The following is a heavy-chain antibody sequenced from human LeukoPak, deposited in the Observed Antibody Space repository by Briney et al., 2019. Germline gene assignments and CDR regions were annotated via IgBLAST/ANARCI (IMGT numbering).Heavy chain of an antibody. CDR3: ARLNDFWSGSYYYYYGMDV. V-gene: IGHV5-51*01. D-gene: IGHD3-3*01. CDR2: IYPGDSDT. Sequence: GESLKISCKGSGYSFTSYWIGWVRQMPGKGLEWMGIIYPGDSDTRYSPSFQGQVTISADKSISTAYLQWSSLKASDTAMYYCARLNDFWSGSYYYYYGMDVWGQGTTVTVSS. J-gene: IGHJ6*02. CDR1: GYSFTSYW.